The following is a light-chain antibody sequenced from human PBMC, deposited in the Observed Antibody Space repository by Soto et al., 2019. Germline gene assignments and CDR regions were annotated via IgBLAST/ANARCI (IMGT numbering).Light chain of an antibody. V-gene: IGLV2-14*01. Sequence: SVLSLPASVSGSPGQSITISCTGTSSDLAIYNYVSWYQQQPGKAPKLMIYQVTNRPSGVSNRFSGSRSGNTASLTISGLQAEDEADYYCSSYTDSSNYVFGTGTKVTVL. J-gene: IGLJ1*01. CDR2: QVT. CDR1: SSDLAIYNY. CDR3: SSYTDSSNYV.